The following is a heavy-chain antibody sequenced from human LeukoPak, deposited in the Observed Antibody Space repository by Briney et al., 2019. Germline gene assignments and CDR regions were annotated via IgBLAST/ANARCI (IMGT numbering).Heavy chain of an antibody. D-gene: IGHD1/OR15-1a*01. J-gene: IGHJ4*02. CDR1: GGSISSGGYY. CDR2: IYYSGST. Sequence: SQTLSLTCTVSGGSISSGGYYWSWIRQHPGKGLEWIGYIYYSGSTYYNPSLKSRVTISVGTSKNQFSLKLSSVTAADTAMYYCVSRPYNRRNTYHGVFDYWGQGALVAVSS. CDR3: VSRPYNRRNTYHGVFDY. V-gene: IGHV4-31*03.